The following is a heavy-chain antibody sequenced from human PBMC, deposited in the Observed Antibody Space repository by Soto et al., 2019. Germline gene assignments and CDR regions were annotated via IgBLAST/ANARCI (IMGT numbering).Heavy chain of an antibody. V-gene: IGHV3-23*01. J-gene: IGHJ1*01. CDR1: GFTFSSSA. Sequence: EVQLLESGGGLVQPGGSLRLSCAASGFTFSSSAMSWVRQAPGKGLDWVSAISGNGDTTYYEDSVKGRFTISRDISKNTLYLQMNSLRAEDTAVYYCAKIRGYDLGSTTFQHWGQGTLVTVSS. D-gene: IGHD5-12*01. CDR2: ISGNGDTT. CDR3: AKIRGYDLGSTTFQH.